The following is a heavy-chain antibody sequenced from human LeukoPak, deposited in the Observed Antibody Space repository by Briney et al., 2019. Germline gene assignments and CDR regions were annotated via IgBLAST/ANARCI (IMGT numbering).Heavy chain of an antibody. D-gene: IGHD6-13*01. J-gene: IGHJ4*02. CDR1: GFTFSSYS. CDR2: ISSSSSYI. CDR3: ASPSEVSSWCFDY. Sequence: GGSLRLSCAASGFTFSSYSMDWVRQAPGKGLEWVSSISSSSSYIYYADSVKGRFTISRDNAKNSLYLQMNSLRAEDTAVYYCASPSEVSSWCFDYWGQGTLVTVSS. V-gene: IGHV3-21*01.